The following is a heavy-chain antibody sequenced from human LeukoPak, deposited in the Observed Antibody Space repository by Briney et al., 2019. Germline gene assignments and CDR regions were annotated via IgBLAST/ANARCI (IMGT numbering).Heavy chain of an antibody. Sequence: PSETLSLTCTVSGGSISSYYWSWIRQPPGKGLEWIGYIYYSGSTNYNPSLKSRVTISVDTSKNQFSLKLSSVTAADTAVYYCARDFGYSSSPRHYYYCGMDVWGPGTTVTVSS. CDR2: IYYSGST. CDR3: ARDFGYSSSPRHYYYCGMDV. D-gene: IGHD6-6*01. J-gene: IGHJ6*02. V-gene: IGHV4-59*01. CDR1: GGSISSYY.